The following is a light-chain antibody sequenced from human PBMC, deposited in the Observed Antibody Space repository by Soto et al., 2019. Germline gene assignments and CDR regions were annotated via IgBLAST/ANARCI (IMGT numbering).Light chain of an antibody. Sequence: QSVLTQPASVSGSPGQSITISCTGNSSDVGSYNLVSWYQQHPGKAPKLMIYEGSKRPSGVSNRFSGSKSGNTASLTISGLQAEDEADYYCCSYAGSSPYVFGTGTKVTVL. CDR1: SSDVGSYNL. CDR2: EGS. CDR3: CSYAGSSPYV. V-gene: IGLV2-23*01. J-gene: IGLJ1*01.